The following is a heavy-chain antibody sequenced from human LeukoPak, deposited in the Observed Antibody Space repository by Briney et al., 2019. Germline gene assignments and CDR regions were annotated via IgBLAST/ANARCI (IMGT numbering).Heavy chain of an antibody. Sequence: GGSLRLSCAASGFTFSQYGMNWVRQAPGKGLEWVSGISTVGTRYYADSVKGRFTISRDNSKNMVYLQMDSLRVDDTAIYYCAKDHANTPVVTNWGQGILVSVSS. CDR2: ISTVGTR. D-gene: IGHD2-21*02. V-gene: IGHV3-23*01. CDR3: AKDHANTPVVTN. J-gene: IGHJ4*02. CDR1: GFTFSQYG.